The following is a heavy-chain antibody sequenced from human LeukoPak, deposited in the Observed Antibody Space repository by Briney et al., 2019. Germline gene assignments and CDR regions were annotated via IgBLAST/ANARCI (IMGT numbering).Heavy chain of an antibody. CDR1: GGSIGNYY. V-gene: IGHV4-4*07. Sequence: SETLSLTCTVSGGSIGNYYWSWMRQPAGKGLEWIGRIHTTGGTNYNPSLKSRVTMSVDTSKNQFSLKLSSVTAADTAVYYCARRCTSSWCFDYWGQGTLVSVSS. D-gene: IGHD6-13*01. CDR2: IHTTGGT. J-gene: IGHJ4*02. CDR3: ARRCTSSWCFDY.